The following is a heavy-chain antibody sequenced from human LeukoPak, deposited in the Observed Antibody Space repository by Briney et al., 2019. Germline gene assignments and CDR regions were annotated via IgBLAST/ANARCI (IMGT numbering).Heavy chain of an antibody. CDR2: ISASGAGT. J-gene: IGHJ4*02. CDR1: GFTFSSYA. CDR3: SIRPLSEVSY. V-gene: IGHV3-23*01. Sequence: GGSLRLSCAASGFTFSSYAMNWVRQAPGKGLEWVSGISASGAGTYYADSVKGRFTISRDNSKNTLYLQMNSLRAEDTAVYYCSIRPLSEVSYWGQGTLVTVSS.